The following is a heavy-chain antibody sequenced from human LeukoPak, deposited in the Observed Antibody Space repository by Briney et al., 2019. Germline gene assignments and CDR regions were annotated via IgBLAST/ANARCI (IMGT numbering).Heavy chain of an antibody. Sequence: GGSLRLSCAASGFTFSDYYMSWIRQAPGKGLEWVSYISSSGSTKYYADSVKGRFTISRDNAKNSLYLQMNSLRAEDTAVYYCAREISGERTYYFDYWGQGTLVTVSS. J-gene: IGHJ4*02. V-gene: IGHV3-11*01. CDR2: ISSSGSTK. CDR3: AREISGERTYYFDY. D-gene: IGHD1-26*01. CDR1: GFTFSDYY.